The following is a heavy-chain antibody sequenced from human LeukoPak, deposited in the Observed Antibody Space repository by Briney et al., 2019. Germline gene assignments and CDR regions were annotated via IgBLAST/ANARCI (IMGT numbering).Heavy chain of an antibody. CDR2: IYYSGST. V-gene: IGHV4-59*01. CDR3: ARGAVLRYFDWLSGGGYLDY. CDR1: GGSISSYY. J-gene: IGHJ4*02. D-gene: IGHD3-9*01. Sequence: PSETLSLTCTVSGGSISSYYWSWIRQPPGKGLEWIGYIYYSGSTNYNPSLKSRVTISVDTSKNQFSLKLSSVTAADTAVYYCARGAVLRYFDWLSGGGYLDYWGQGTLVTVSS.